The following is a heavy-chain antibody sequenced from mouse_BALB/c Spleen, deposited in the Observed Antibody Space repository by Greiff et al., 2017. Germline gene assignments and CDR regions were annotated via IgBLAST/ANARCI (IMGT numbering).Heavy chain of an antibody. J-gene: IGHJ1*01. CDR2: IDPENGNT. CDR1: GFNIKDYY. D-gene: IGHD1-1*01. V-gene: IGHV14-1*02. Sequence: VHVKQSGAELVRPGALVKLSCKASGFNIKDYYMHWVKQRPEQGLEWIGWIDPENGNTIYDPKFQGKASITADTSSNTAYLQLSSLTSEDTAVYYCAPYYYGSSYWYFDVWGAGTTVTVSS. CDR3: APYYYGSSYWYFDV.